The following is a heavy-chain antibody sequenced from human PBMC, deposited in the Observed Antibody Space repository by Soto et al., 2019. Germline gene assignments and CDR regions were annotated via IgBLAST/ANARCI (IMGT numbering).Heavy chain of an antibody. D-gene: IGHD3-10*01. Sequence: GGSLRLSCAASGFTFSNFAMNWVRQAPGKGLEWVSAIVGNVVNTYYADSVRGRFTISRDNSKSTVYLQMNSLRAEDTAVYYCAKLNYYGSGSQPPWGQGTLVTVSS. CDR3: AKLNYYGSGSQPP. CDR1: GFTFSNFA. CDR2: IVGNVVNT. J-gene: IGHJ4*02. V-gene: IGHV3-23*01.